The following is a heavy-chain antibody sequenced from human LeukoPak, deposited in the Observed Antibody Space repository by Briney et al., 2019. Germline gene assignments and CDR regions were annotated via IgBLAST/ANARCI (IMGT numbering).Heavy chain of an antibody. D-gene: IGHD2-2*01. Sequence: ASVKVSCKASGYTFTSYGISWVRQAPGQGLEWMGWISAYNGNTNYAQKLQGRVTMTTDTSTSTAYMELRSLRSDDTAVYNCARDRCSSTSCYFDYWGQGTLVTVSS. CDR2: ISAYNGNT. CDR1: GYTFTSYG. V-gene: IGHV1-18*04. CDR3: ARDRCSSTSCYFDY. J-gene: IGHJ4*02.